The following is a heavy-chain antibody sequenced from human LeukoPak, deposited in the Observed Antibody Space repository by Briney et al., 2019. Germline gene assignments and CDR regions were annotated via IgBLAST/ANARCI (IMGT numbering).Heavy chain of an antibody. J-gene: IGHJ4*02. Sequence: GGSLRLSCAASGFTFSSYAMHWVRQAPGKGLEWVAVISYDGSNKYYADSVKGRFTISRDNSKNTLYLQMNSLRAEDTAVYYCARDQDIVVVVAATIFDYWGQGTLVTVSS. CDR1: GFTFSSYA. CDR2: ISYDGSNK. V-gene: IGHV3-30-3*01. D-gene: IGHD2-15*01. CDR3: ARDQDIVVVVAATIFDY.